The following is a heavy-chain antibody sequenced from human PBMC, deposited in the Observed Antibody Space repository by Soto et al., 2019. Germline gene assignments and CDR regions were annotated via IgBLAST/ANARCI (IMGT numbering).Heavy chain of an antibody. Sequence: PGESLKISCDCSGYSFTIYCIGWVRQMPGKGLEWVGIIYPGDSDTRYSPSFQGQVTISADKSISTAYLQWSSLKASDTAMYYCARNGDFWSGYYRENYYYGMDVWGQGTTVTVSS. J-gene: IGHJ6*02. D-gene: IGHD3-3*01. CDR1: GYSFTIYC. CDR3: ARNGDFWSGYYRENYYYGMDV. CDR2: IYPGDSDT. V-gene: IGHV5-51*01.